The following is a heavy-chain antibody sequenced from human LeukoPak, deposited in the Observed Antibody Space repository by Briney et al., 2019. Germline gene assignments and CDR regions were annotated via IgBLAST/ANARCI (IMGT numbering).Heavy chain of an antibody. V-gene: IGHV4-59*01. CDR2: IYYSGST. CDR1: GGSISSYY. CDR3: ARDSSSWPHWFDP. J-gene: IGHJ5*02. Sequence: SETLSLTCTVSGGSISSYYWSWIRQPPGKGLEWIGYIYYSGSTNYNPSLKSRVTISVDTSKNQFSLKLSSVTAADTAVYYCARDSSSWPHWFDPWGQGTLVTVSS. D-gene: IGHD6-13*01.